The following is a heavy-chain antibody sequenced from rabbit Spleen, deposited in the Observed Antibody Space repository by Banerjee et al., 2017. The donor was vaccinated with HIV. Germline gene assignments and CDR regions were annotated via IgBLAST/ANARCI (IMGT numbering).Heavy chain of an antibody. Sequence: QEQLTETGGGLVQPGGSLKVSCKASGFDFSGYGVSWVRQAPGKGLEWIGYIDPVFGSTSYASWVNGRFTISSHNAQNTLYLQLNSLTAADTATYFCVREVAAKFSLWGQGTLVTVS. CDR3: VREVAAKFSL. D-gene: IGHD4-1*01. J-gene: IGHJ4*01. CDR1: GFDFSGYG. CDR2: IDPVFGST. V-gene: IGHV1S47*01.